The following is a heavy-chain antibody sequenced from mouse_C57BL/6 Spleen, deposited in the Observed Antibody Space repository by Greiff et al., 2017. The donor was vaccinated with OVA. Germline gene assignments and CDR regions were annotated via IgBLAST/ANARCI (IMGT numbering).Heavy chain of an antibody. CDR1: GYAFSSSW. D-gene: IGHD1-1*01. CDR3: ARTVVATGAMDY. V-gene: IGHV1-82*01. Sequence: LVESGPELVKPGASVKISCKASGYAFSSSWMNWVKQRPGKGLEWIGRIYPGDGDTNYNGKFKGKATLTADKSSSTAYMQLSSLTSEDSAVYFCARTVVATGAMDYWGQGTSVTVSS. CDR2: IYPGDGDT. J-gene: IGHJ4*01.